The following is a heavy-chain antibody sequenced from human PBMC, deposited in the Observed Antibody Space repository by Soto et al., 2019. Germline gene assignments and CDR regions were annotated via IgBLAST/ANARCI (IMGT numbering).Heavy chain of an antibody. CDR1: GFTFSSYS. V-gene: IGHV3-21*01. J-gene: IGHJ4*02. CDR3: ARDFPLFDRIAARRLFDY. Sequence: GGSLRLPCAASGFTFSSYSMNWVRQAPGKGLEWVSSISSSSSYIYYADSVKGRFTISRDNAKNSLYLQMNSLRAEDTAVYYCARDFPLFDRIAARRLFDYWGQGTLVTVSS. CDR2: ISSSSSYI. D-gene: IGHD6-6*01.